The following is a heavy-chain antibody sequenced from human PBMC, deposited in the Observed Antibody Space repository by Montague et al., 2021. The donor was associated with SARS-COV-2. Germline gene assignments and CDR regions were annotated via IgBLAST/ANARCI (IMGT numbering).Heavy chain of an antibody. CDR3: ARVFPRWLQFDPYFDY. V-gene: IGHV4-39*07. Sequence: SETLSLTCTVSGGSISSSSYHWGWIRQPPGKGLEWIGSMYNSGSTXHKPSLKSRVTISVDTSKNQFSLKLSSVTAADTAVYYCARVFPRWLQFDPYFDYWGQGTLVTVSS. CDR2: MYNSGST. J-gene: IGHJ4*02. CDR1: GGSISSSSYH. D-gene: IGHD5-24*01.